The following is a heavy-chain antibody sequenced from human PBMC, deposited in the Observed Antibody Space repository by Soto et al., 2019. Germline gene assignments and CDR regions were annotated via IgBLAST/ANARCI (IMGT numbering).Heavy chain of an antibody. CDR1: GFTFDDYA. CDR3: AKDITSGSGSARYGMDV. J-gene: IGHJ6*02. CDR2: ISWNSGSI. V-gene: IGHV3-9*01. D-gene: IGHD3-22*01. Sequence: GGSLRLSCAASGFTFDDYAMHWVRQAPGKGLEWVSGISWNSGSIGYADSVKGRFTISRDNAKNSLYLQMNSLRAEDTALYYCAKDITSGSGSARYGMDVWGQGTTVTVSS.